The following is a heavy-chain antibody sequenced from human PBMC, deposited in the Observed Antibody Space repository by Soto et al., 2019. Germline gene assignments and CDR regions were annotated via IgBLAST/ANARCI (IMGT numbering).Heavy chain of an antibody. V-gene: IGHV1-18*01. J-gene: IGHJ4*02. Sequence: QVHLVQSGAEVKKPGASVKVSCKASGYSFSNYGISWVRQAPGQGLEWMGGSSANSDNTNYAQKLQGRVTMTTDTSTNTAYMEVRSLRSDVTAVYYCAKCYVSGSESPVDYWGQGTRVTVSS. CDR2: SSANSDNT. CDR3: AKCYVSGSESPVDY. CDR1: GYSFSNYG. D-gene: IGHD3-10*01.